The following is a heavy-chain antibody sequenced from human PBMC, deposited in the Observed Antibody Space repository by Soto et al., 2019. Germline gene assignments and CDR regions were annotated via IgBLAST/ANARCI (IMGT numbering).Heavy chain of an antibody. Sequence: ASVKVSCKASGYTFTSYYMHWVRQAPGQGLEWMGIINPSGGSTSYAQKFQGRVTMTRDTSTSTVYMELSSLRSEDTAVYYCARGRTFYYEGRGYSHGPYYLDYGGRGTLVPVSS. D-gene: IGHD3-22*01. V-gene: IGHV1-46*01. CDR1: GYTFTSYY. CDR3: ARGRTFYYEGRGYSHGPYYLDY. CDR2: INPSGGST. J-gene: IGHJ4*02.